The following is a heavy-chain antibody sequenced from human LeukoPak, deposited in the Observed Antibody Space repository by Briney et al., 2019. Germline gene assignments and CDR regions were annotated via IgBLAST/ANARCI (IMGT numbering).Heavy chain of an antibody. Sequence: GGSLRLSCAASGFTVSGNYMTWVRQAPGKGLEWVSVIYSGGSTHYADPVKGRFTISRDNSKNTLYLQMNSLRAEDTAVYYCARGMSITDAFDIWGQGTMVTVSS. V-gene: IGHV3-66*01. D-gene: IGHD1-14*01. CDR1: GFTVSGNY. CDR2: IYSGGST. J-gene: IGHJ3*02. CDR3: ARGMSITDAFDI.